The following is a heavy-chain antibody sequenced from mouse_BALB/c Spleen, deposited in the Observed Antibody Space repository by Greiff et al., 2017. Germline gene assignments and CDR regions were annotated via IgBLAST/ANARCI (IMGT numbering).Heavy chain of an antibody. Sequence: DVQLQESGPGLVKPSQSLSLTCTVTGYSITSDYAWNWIRQFPGNKLEWMGYISYSGSTSYNPSLKSRISITRDTSKNQIFLQLNSVTTEDTATYYCARRGDDYDPFAYWGQGTLVTVSA. J-gene: IGHJ3*01. V-gene: IGHV3-2*02. D-gene: IGHD2-4*01. CDR1: GYSITSDYA. CDR2: ISYSGST. CDR3: ARRGDDYDPFAY.